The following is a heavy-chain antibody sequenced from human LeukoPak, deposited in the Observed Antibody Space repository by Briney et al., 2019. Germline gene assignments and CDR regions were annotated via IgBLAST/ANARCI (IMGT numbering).Heavy chain of an antibody. CDR2: IYVSGST. D-gene: IGHD4-17*01. J-gene: IGHJ4*02. CDR1: GGSITTSYW. CDR3: ARATPTVTSYFEY. Sequence: SETLSLTCAVSGGSITTSYWWSWVRQSPGKGLEWVGEIYVSGSTNYNPSLKSRVTISLDKSNNQFSLKLTSVTAADTAVYYCARATPTVTSYFEYWGQGTLVAVSS. V-gene: IGHV4-4*02.